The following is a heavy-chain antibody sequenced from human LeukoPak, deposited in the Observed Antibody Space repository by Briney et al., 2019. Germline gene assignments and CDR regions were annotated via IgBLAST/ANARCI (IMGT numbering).Heavy chain of an antibody. D-gene: IGHD3-10*01. Sequence: PGGSLRLSCAASGFTFSSYALSWVRQAPGKGLEWVSAISGSGGSTYYADSVKGRFTISRDNSKNTLYLQMNSLRAEDTAVYYCAKSSSYYGSGSYPGYWGQGTLVTVSS. CDR2: ISGSGGST. CDR3: AKSSSYYGSGSYPGY. J-gene: IGHJ4*02. CDR1: GFTFSSYA. V-gene: IGHV3-23*01.